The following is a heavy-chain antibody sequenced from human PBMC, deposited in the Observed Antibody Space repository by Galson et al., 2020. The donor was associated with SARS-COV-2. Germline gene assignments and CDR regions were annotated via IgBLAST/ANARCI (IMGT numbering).Heavy chain of an antibody. Sequence: GGSLRLSCAASGFTFSSYAMHWVRQAPGKGLEWVAVISYDGSNKYYADSVKGRFTISRDNSKNTLYLQMNSLRAEDTAVYYCARERQGGITIFGVVIGTIFDYWGQGTLVTVSS. D-gene: IGHD3-3*01. CDR1: GFTFSSYA. J-gene: IGHJ4*02. CDR2: ISYDGSNK. CDR3: ARERQGGITIFGVVIGTIFDY. V-gene: IGHV3-30*04.